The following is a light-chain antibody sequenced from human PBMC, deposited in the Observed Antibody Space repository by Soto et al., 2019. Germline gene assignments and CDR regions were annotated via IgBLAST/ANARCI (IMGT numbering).Light chain of an antibody. CDR2: GAS. V-gene: IGKV3D-7*01. CDR3: QQYYNLPRT. Sequence: PGERVTLSCRASQSVSSSYLTWYQQKPGQAPRLLIYGASTRATSIPARFSGSGSGTDFTLTISSLQPEDFAVYYCQQYYNLPRTFGQGTKVEIK. CDR1: QSVSSSY. J-gene: IGKJ1*01.